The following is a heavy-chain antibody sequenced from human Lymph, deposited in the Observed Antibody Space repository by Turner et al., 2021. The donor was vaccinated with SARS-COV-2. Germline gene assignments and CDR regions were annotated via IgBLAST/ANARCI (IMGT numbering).Heavy chain of an antibody. CDR1: GYTFTGSY. V-gene: IGHV1-2*02. D-gene: IGHD3-3*01. Sequence: QVQLVQSGVEVKKPGGSMKVSCKVSGYTFTGSYMHWVRHAPVQGLEWMGWINPNSGGTNYAQKFQGRVTMTGDTSISAAYMKLSRLGSDDTAVYYCARDVERYNDFWSGYSGGYGMDVWGQGTTVTVSS. CDR3: ARDVERYNDFWSGYSGGYGMDV. J-gene: IGHJ6*02. CDR2: INPNSGGT.